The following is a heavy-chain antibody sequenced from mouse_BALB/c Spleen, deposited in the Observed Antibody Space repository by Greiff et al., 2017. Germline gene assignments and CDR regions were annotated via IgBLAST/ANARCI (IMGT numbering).Heavy chain of an antibody. J-gene: IGHJ1*01. V-gene: IGHV3-2*02. CDR3: ARWLLPYWYFDV. Sequence: VQLKESGPGLVKPSQSLSLTCTVTGYSITSDYAWYWIRQFPGNKLEWMGYISYSGSTSYNPSLKSRISITRDTSKNQFFLQLNSVTTEDTATYYCARWLLPYWYFDVWGAGTTVTVSS. D-gene: IGHD2-3*01. CDR2: ISYSGST. CDR1: GYSITSDYA.